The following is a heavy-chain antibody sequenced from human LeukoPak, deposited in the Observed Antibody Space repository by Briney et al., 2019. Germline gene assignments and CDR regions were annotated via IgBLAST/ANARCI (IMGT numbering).Heavy chain of an antibody. CDR3: ARDSNPQSSGYYFDAFDM. Sequence: GGSLRLSCAASGFTFSSYWMSWVRQVSGKGLEWVANIRRDGSVEYYVDSVKGRFTISRDNTKNSLYLQMNSLRAEDTAVYYCARDSNPQSSGYYFDAFDMWGQGTMVTVSS. CDR2: IRRDGSVE. CDR1: GFTFSSYW. D-gene: IGHD3-22*01. V-gene: IGHV3-7*01. J-gene: IGHJ3*02.